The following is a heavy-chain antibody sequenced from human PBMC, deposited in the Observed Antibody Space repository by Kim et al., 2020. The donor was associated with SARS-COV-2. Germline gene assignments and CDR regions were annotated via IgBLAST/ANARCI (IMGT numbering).Heavy chain of an antibody. CDR1: GYTFSDYY. J-gene: IGHJ6*02. V-gene: IGHV1-2*06. Sequence: ASVKVSCKAFGYTFSDYYLHWVRQAPGHGLEWMGRINPISGATDYAQKFQGRVTMTRDTSISTAYMELSGLRSDDTAIFFCARITAAAWDYGLAVWGQGTLVTVS. CDR2: INPISGAT. CDR3: ARITAAAWDYGLAV. D-gene: IGHD3-10*01.